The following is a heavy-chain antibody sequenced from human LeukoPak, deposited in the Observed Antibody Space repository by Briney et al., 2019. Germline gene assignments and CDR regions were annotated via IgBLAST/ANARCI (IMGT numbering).Heavy chain of an antibody. V-gene: IGHV3-48*04. D-gene: IGHD6-13*01. J-gene: IGHJ4*02. CDR2: ISSSSTTI. CDR3: ARGRVSKDY. CDR1: GFTFSSYS. Sequence: PGGSLRLSCAASGFTFSSYSMNWVRQAPGKGLEWVSYISSSSTTIYYADSVKGRFTISRDNAKNSLYLQMNSLRAEDTAVYYCARGRVSKDYWGQGTLVTVSS.